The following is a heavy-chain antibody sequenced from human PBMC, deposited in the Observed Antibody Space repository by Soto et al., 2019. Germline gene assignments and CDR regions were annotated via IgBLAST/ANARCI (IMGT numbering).Heavy chain of an antibody. CDR3: AKNPPGDPSLFDY. CDR1: GFTISSYA. D-gene: IGHD4-17*01. J-gene: IGHJ4*02. CDR2: ISGSGGST. V-gene: IGHV3-23*01. Sequence: GGSLRLCCAASGFTISSYARSRVRQATGKGVEWVSAISGSGGSTSYADSVKGRFTISRDNSKNTLYLQMNSLRAEDTAVYYCAKNPPGDPSLFDYWGQGTLVTVSS.